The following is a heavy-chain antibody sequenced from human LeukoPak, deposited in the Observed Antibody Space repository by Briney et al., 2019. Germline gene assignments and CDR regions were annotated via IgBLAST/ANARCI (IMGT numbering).Heavy chain of an antibody. V-gene: IGHV3-11*06. D-gene: IGHD3-10*01. CDR1: GFIFSDYY. Sequence: GGSLRLSCAASGFIFSDYYMSWLRQAPGKGLEWVSYISSSSSYTNYADSVKGRFTISRDNAKNSLYLQMNSLRAGDTAVYYCARFTSRVWFGELYFDYWGQGTLVTVSS. CDR3: ARFTSRVWFGELYFDY. J-gene: IGHJ4*02. CDR2: ISSSSSYT.